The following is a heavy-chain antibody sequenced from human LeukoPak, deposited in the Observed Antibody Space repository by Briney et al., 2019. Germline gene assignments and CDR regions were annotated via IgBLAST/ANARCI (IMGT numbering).Heavy chain of an antibody. V-gene: IGHV3-43*01. Sequence: PGGSLRLSCAASGFTFDDYTMHWVRQAPGKGLEWVSLISWDGGSTYYADSVKGRFTISRDNSKNSLYLQMNSLRTEDTALYYCAKDIGLSIAAAGYFDYWGQGTLVTVSS. D-gene: IGHD6-13*01. CDR2: ISWDGGST. CDR3: AKDIGLSIAAAGYFDY. CDR1: GFTFDDYT. J-gene: IGHJ4*02.